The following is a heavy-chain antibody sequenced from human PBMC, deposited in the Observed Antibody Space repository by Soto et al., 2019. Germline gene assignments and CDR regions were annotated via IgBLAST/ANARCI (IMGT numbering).Heavy chain of an antibody. CDR3: ARERSRYDRSGYYRPDY. CDR1: GDTFSTYS. CDR2: IIPILGTP. D-gene: IGHD3-22*01. Sequence: KVSCKVSGDTFSTYSISWVRQAPGQGLEWLGGIIPILGTPSYAQRFQDRVTITADKSTSTAYMELSSLRSEDTAVYYCARERSRYDRSGYYRPDYWGQGTLVTVS. J-gene: IGHJ4*02. V-gene: IGHV1-69*08.